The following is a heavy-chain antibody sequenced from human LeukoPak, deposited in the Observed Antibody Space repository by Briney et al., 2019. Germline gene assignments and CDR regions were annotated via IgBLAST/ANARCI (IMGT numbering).Heavy chain of an antibody. CDR1: GGSISSSNW. J-gene: IGHJ4*02. Sequence: PSGTLSLTCGVSGGSISSSNWWSWVRQPPGKGLEWIGEIYHSGTTNYSPSLKSRVTISVDKSKNQFSVKLSSVTAADTAVYYCARAYNWKYYDYWGQGTLVTVSS. CDR2: IYHSGTT. D-gene: IGHD1-20*01. CDR3: ARAYNWKYYDY. V-gene: IGHV4-4*02.